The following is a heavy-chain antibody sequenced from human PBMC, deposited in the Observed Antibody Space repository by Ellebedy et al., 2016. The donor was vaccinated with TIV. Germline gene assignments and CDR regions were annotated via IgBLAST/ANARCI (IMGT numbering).Heavy chain of an antibody. CDR3: VKGAYPVPTVMAV. D-gene: IGHD3-16*01. Sequence: GESLKISCATSGFSTSGMHWVRQAPGKGLEWVAFIRSDGSNKYYAGSVEGRFTISRDNSRNTLDLQMTRLGAEDTARYYCVKGAYPVPTVMAVWGQGTVVIVSS. V-gene: IGHV3-30*02. CDR1: GFSTSG. J-gene: IGHJ6*02. CDR2: IRSDGSNK.